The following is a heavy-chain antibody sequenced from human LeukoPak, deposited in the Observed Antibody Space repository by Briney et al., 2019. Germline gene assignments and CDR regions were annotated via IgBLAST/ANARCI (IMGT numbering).Heavy chain of an antibody. CDR2: ISYDGSNK. D-gene: IGHD5-18*01. CDR3: ASGLLDTAMVIDF. V-gene: IGHV3-30-3*01. CDR1: GFTFSDYN. J-gene: IGHJ4*02. Sequence: GGSLRLSCAASGFTFSDYNMNWIRQAPGKGLEWVAVISYDGSNKYYADSAKGRFTISRDNSKNTLYLQMNSLRTEDTAVYYCASGLLDTAMVIDFWGQGTLVTVSS.